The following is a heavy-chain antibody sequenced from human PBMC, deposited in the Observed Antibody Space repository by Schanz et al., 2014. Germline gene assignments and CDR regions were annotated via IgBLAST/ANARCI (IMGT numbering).Heavy chain of an antibody. Sequence: VHLLESGGGLVQPGRSLRLSCAASGFNFGSHGMHWVRQAPGKGLEWVANIKKDGSEKYYVDSVKGRFTISRDNAKNSLFLQMNSLRPEDTAVYYCARGRVLESWGQGTLVTVSS. V-gene: IGHV3-7*01. D-gene: IGHD1-1*01. CDR3: ARGRVLES. CDR2: IKKDGSEK. J-gene: IGHJ5*02. CDR1: GFNFGSHG.